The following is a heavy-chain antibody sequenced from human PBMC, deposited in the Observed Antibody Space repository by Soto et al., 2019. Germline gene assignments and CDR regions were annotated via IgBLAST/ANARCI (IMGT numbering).Heavy chain of an antibody. D-gene: IGHD2-21*02. J-gene: IGHJ4*02. V-gene: IGHV3-49*03. Sequence: GGSLRLSCTTSGFSFGDYAMSWFRQAPGERLEWVGFIRSKAHGGTAEHAASVRGRFTISRDDSKSIAYLQMNSLKTEDTAVYYCTRDSGCGGDCYENYFDYWGQGTLVTVSS. CDR2: IRSKAHGGTA. CDR1: GFSFGDYA. CDR3: TRDSGCGGDCYENYFDY.